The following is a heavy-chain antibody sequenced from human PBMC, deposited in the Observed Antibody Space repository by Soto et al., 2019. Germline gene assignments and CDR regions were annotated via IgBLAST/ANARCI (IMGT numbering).Heavy chain of an antibody. CDR2: IIPMFGTA. CDR3: ARGWETVGTTTPFAY. J-gene: IGHJ4*02. D-gene: IGHD1-26*01. Sequence: SVKVSCKASGGTFSTYAITWVRQAPGQGLEWMGGIIPMFGTANYAQKFRGRVTVTADESTSTAHMELSSLRSEDTAVYYCARGWETVGTTTPFAYWGQGTRVTVSS. CDR1: GGTFSTYA. V-gene: IGHV1-69*13.